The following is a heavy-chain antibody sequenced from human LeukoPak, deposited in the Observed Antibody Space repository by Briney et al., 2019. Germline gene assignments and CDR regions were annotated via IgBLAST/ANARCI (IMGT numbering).Heavy chain of an antibody. CDR3: ARGPGGYSGYDVPLDFDY. J-gene: IGHJ4*02. CDR2: IYYSGST. V-gene: IGHV4-30-4*08. Sequence: PSETLSLTCTVSGGSISSGDYYWSWIRQPPGKGLEWIGYIYYSGSTYYNPSLKSRVTISVDTSKNQFSLKLSSVTAADTAVYYCARGPGGYSGYDVPLDFDYWGQGTLVTVSS. D-gene: IGHD5-12*01. CDR1: GGSISSGDYY.